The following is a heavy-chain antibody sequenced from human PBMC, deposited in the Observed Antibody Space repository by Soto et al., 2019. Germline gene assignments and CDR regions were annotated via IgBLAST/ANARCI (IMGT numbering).Heavy chain of an antibody. CDR1: GASISSSYH. J-gene: IGHJ5*02. Sequence: ETLSLTCTVSGASISSSYHWGWIRQPPGKGLEWIGSIHYTGNTYYNPSLKSRVIISVDMSKNQFSLKLSSVTAADTAVYFCARRGYSYGYRWFDPWGQGTLVTVSS. CDR3: ARRGYSYGYRWFDP. CDR2: IHYTGNT. D-gene: IGHD5-18*01. V-gene: IGHV4-39*01.